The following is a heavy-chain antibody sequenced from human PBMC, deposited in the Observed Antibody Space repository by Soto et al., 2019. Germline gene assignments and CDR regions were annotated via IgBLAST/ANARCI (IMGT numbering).Heavy chain of an antibody. Sequence: GGFQRVASAACGFTFSSYSMTWVRQAAGKGLEWVSSISSSSSYIYYADSVKGRFTISRDNAKNSLYLQMNSLRAEDTAVYYCARDAPNLSYSSSWSNWFDPWGQGTMVTVSS. D-gene: IGHD6-13*01. V-gene: IGHV3-21*01. CDR1: GFTFSSYS. J-gene: IGHJ5*02. CDR2: ISSSSSYI. CDR3: ARDAPNLSYSSSWSNWFDP.